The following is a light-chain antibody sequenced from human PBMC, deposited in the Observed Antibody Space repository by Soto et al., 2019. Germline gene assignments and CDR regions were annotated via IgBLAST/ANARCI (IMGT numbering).Light chain of an antibody. CDR3: KQYSSFSAKT. CDR2: KAS. V-gene: IGKV1-5*03. J-gene: IGKJ1*01. Sequence: DIQMTQSPSTLSASVGDRVTITCRASQTISLWLAWYQQKPGKAPNLLIYKASSLESGVPSRFSGSGSGTEFTLTISSLQPDDFATYYCKQYSSFSAKTFGQGTKVEIK. CDR1: QTISLW.